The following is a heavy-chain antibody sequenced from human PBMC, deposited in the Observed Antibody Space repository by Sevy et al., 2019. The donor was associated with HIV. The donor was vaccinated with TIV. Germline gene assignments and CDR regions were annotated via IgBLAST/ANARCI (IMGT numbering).Heavy chain of an antibody. J-gene: IGHJ5*02. Sequence: GESLKISCAASGFTFSSYSMNWLRQAPGKGLQWVSSISSSRSYIYYADSVKGRFTISRDNAKNSLYLQMNSLRAEDTDVHYCARDRIVGAPTMSVSWFDPWGQGTLVSVSS. V-gene: IGHV3-21*01. CDR3: ARDRIVGAPTMSVSWFDP. CDR2: ISSSRSYI. CDR1: GFTFSSYS. D-gene: IGHD1-26*01.